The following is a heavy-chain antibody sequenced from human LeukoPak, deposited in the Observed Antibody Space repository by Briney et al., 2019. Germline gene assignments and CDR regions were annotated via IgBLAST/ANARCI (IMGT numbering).Heavy chain of an antibody. Sequence: SETLSLTCAVYGGSFSGYYWSWVRQPPGKGLEWIGYIYYSGSTYYNPSLKSRVTISVDTSKNQFSLKLSSVTAADTAVYYCAREDYGGNSGDYWGQGTLVTVSS. D-gene: IGHD4-23*01. CDR1: GGSFSGYY. J-gene: IGHJ4*02. CDR3: AREDYGGNSGDY. CDR2: IYYSGST. V-gene: IGHV4-34*09.